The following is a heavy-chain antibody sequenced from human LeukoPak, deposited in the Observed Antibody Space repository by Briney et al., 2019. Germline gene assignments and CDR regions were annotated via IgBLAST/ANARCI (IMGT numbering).Heavy chain of an antibody. J-gene: IGHJ4*02. CDR3: AKGSRLREGGSYRF. CDR2: IIPIFGSA. Sequence: PKASVKVSCKASGGIFSCYAINWVRQAPGQGLEWMGRIIPIFGSANYAQKFQGRVTITADKSTRTAYMELSSLRSEDTALYYCAKGSRLREGGSYRFWGQGTLVTVSS. D-gene: IGHD3-16*02. V-gene: IGHV1-69*06. CDR1: GGIFSCYA.